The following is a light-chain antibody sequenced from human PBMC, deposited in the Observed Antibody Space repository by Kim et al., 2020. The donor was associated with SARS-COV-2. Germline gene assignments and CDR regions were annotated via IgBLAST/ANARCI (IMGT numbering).Light chain of an antibody. CDR3: QTWGTGIV. V-gene: IGLV4-69*01. J-gene: IGLJ2*01. CDR1: SRRSSYA. CDR2: LNRDGSD. Sequence: ASIKLPCSGSSRRSSYAIAWHQERQEKGTQYLMKLNRDGSDSKGDAIPGCFSGSCAGTARYLTIASLQSEEEADYYCQTWGTGIVFGGGTQLTVL.